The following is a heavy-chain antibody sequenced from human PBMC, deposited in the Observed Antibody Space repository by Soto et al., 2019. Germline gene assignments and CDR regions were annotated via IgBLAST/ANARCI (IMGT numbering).Heavy chain of an antibody. CDR3: ARMGPRAARPSY. CDR1: GFTFSDYD. J-gene: IGHJ4*02. CDR2: VSSSGTTM. Sequence: QVQLAESGGGLVEPGGYLRISCAASGFTFSDYDMSWIRQSPGKGLEWVSFVSSSGTTMYFADSVKGRFTIYRDNAKSSLYLQMNSLRAEDTAVYYCARMGPRAARPSYWGQGTLVTVSS. V-gene: IGHV3-11*01. D-gene: IGHD6-6*01.